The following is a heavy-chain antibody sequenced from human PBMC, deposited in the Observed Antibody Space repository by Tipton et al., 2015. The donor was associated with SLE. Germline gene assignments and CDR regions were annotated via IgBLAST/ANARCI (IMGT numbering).Heavy chain of an antibody. J-gene: IGHJ3*02. CDR1: GGSITSYY. D-gene: IGHD5-18*01. CDR2: IYYSGST. V-gene: IGHV4-59*01. CDR3: ARADSYLTDAFDI. Sequence: TLSLTCTVSGGSITSYYWSWIRQPPGKGLEWIGYIYYSGSTNYNPSLKSRVTISVDTSKNQFSLKLSSVTAADTAVYYCARADSYLTDAFDIWGQGTMVTVSS.